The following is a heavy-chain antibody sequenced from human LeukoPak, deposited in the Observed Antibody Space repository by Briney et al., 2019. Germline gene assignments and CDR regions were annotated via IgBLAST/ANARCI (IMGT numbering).Heavy chain of an antibody. J-gene: IGHJ4*02. CDR1: GYTFTGYY. CDR2: INPNSGGT. D-gene: IGHD1-26*01. V-gene: IGHV1-2*02. CDR3: ARGIVGATHLEIDY. Sequence: GASVKVSCKASGYTFTGYYMHWVRQAPGQGLEWMGWINPNSGGTNYAQKFQGRVTMTRDTSISTAYMELSRLRSDDTAVYYCARGIVGATHLEIDYWGQGTLVTVSS.